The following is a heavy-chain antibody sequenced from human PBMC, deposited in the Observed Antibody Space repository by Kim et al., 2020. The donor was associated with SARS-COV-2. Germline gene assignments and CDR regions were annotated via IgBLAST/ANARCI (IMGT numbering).Heavy chain of an antibody. D-gene: IGHD3-16*01. CDR3: ARETYDYVWGSRNPFDY. J-gene: IGHJ4*02. V-gene: IGHV1-69*04. Sequence: FQGRVTITADKSTSTAYMELSSLRSEDTAVYYCARETYDYVWGSRNPFDYWGQGTLVTVSS.